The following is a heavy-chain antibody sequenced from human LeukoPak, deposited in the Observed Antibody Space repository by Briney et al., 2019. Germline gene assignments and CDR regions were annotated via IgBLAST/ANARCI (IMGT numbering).Heavy chain of an antibody. CDR1: GFTFSSSW. D-gene: IGHD6-19*01. CDR2: IREDGSEK. CDR3: ARTPGVAGTKYFDY. V-gene: IGHV3-7*03. J-gene: IGHJ4*02. Sequence: GGSLRLSCAASGFTFSSSWMTWVSQPPGKWLEWVASIREDGSEKTSVDSVKGRFTISRDNAKNSLYLQMDSLRAEDTAVYYCARTPGVAGTKYFDYWGQGTLVTVSS.